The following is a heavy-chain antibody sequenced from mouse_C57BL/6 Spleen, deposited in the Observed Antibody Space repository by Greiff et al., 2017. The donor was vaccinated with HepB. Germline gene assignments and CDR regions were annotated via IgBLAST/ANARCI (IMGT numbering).Heavy chain of an antibody. CDR1: GFTFSSYA. Sequence: EVQRVESGEGLVKPGGSLKLSCAASGFTFSSYAMSWVRQTPEKRLEWVAYISSGGDYIYYADTVKGRFTISRDNARNTLYLQMSSRKSEDTAMYYCSRDGSRSWFAYWGQGTLVTVSA. V-gene: IGHV5-9-1*02. CDR2: ISSGGDYI. J-gene: IGHJ3*01. D-gene: IGHD1-1*01. CDR3: SRDGSRSWFAY.